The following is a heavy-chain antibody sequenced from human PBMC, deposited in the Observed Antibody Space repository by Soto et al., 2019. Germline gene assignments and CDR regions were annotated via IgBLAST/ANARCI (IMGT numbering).Heavy chain of an antibody. V-gene: IGHV4-31*03. CDR2: IYYSGST. D-gene: IGHD3-3*01. Sequence: PSETLSLTCTVSGGSISSGGYYWSWIRQHPGKGLEWIGYIYYSGSTYYNPSLKSRVTISVDTSKNQFSLRLSSVTAADTAVYYCARGATGITILFDPWGQGTLVTVSS. CDR1: GGSISSGGYY. CDR3: ARGATGITILFDP. J-gene: IGHJ5*02.